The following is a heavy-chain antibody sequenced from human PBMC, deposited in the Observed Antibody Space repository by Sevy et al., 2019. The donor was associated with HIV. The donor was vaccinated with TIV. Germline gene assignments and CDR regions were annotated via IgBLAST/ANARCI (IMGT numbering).Heavy chain of an antibody. CDR2: ISGSGTRT. CDR3: AKGGVGHYDPDEIAYYFYYYNMDV. V-gene: IGHV3-23*01. J-gene: IGHJ6*03. Sequence: GGSLRLSCAVSGFSFDSYGMTWVRQAPGKGLEWVSAISGSGTRTYYADSVKGRFIISRDNSKNTLDLQMNSLRAEDTAIYYFAKGGVGHYDPDEIAYYFYYYNMDVWGKGTTVTVSS. CDR1: GFSFDSYG. D-gene: IGHD3-22*01.